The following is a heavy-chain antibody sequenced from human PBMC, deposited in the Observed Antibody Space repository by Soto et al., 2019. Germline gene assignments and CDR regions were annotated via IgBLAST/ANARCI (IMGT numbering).Heavy chain of an antibody. D-gene: IGHD2-21*01. CDR2: ISYDGSNK. CDR3: ARDAGEVQRGGASRYFQH. CDR1: GFTFSSYG. Sequence: QVQLVESGGGVVQPGRSLRLSCAASGFTFSSYGMHWVRQAPGKGLEWVAVISYDGSNKYYADSVKGRFTISRDNAKNSLYLQMNSLRAEDTAVYYCARDAGEVQRGGASRYFQHWGQGTLVTVSS. J-gene: IGHJ1*01. V-gene: IGHV3-30*03.